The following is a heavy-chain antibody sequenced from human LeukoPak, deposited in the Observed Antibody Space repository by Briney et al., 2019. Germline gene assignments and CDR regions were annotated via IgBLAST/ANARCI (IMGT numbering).Heavy chain of an antibody. D-gene: IGHD3-10*01. V-gene: IGHV3-15*01. J-gene: IGHJ4*02. CDR3: TTVTNYYGSGSYYFVY. CDR2: IKNKTDGGTT. Sequence: GGSLRLSCAASGFIFSNSGMSWVRQAPGKGLEWVGSIKNKTDGGTTDNAALVKGRFSISRDDSKNTLYLQMNSRKSEDTAVYYCTTVTNYYGSGSYYFVYWGEGNPVTVSS. CDR1: GFIFSNSG.